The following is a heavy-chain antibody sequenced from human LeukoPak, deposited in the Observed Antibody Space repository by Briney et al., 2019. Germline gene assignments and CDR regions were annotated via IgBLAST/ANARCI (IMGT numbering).Heavy chain of an antibody. Sequence: GESLRLSCAASGFTFDDYGMSWVRQAPGKGLEWVSGINWNGGSTGYADSVKGRFTISRDNAKNSLYLQMNSLRAEDTAVYYCAEGYNYGYGYWGQGTLVTVSS. CDR1: GFTFDDYG. CDR2: INWNGGST. V-gene: IGHV3-20*04. D-gene: IGHD5-18*01. J-gene: IGHJ4*02. CDR3: AEGYNYGYGY.